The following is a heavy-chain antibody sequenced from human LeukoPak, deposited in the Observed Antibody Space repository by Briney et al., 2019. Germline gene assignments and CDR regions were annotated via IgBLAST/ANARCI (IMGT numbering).Heavy chain of an antibody. Sequence: GGSLMLSCAASGFTFSSYWMHWVRQAPGKGLVWVSRINSEGSATSYADSVTGRFTISRDNAKNTLCLQMDSLRAEDTAVYYCTRFRFGGYNLDSWGQGTQVTVSS. J-gene: IGHJ1*01. D-gene: IGHD5-24*01. CDR2: INSEGSAT. CDR3: TRFRFGGYNLDS. CDR1: GFTFSSYW. V-gene: IGHV3-74*01.